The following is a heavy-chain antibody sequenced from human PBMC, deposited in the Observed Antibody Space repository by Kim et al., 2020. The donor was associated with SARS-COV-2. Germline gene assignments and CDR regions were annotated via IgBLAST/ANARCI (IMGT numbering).Heavy chain of an antibody. CDR1: GGSISSSSYY. CDR2: IYYSGST. D-gene: IGHD4-17*01. J-gene: IGHJ5*02. Sequence: SETLSLTCTVSGGSISSSSYYWGWIRQPPGKGLEWIGSIYYSGSTYYNPSLKSRVTISVDTSKNQFSLKLSSVTAADTAVYYCARTYPYYGAYGGNWFDPWGQGTLVTVSS. V-gene: IGHV4-39*07. CDR3: ARTYPYYGAYGGNWFDP.